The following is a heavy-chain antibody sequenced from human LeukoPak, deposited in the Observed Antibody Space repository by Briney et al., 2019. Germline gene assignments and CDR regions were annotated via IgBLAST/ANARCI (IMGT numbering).Heavy chain of an antibody. CDR3: AKWVDLWSGCSSYYYYYMDV. CDR2: IRYDGSNK. CDR1: GFTFSSYG. V-gene: IGHV3-30*02. J-gene: IGHJ6*03. Sequence: GGSLRLSCAASGFTFSSYGMHWVRQAPGKGLEWVAYIRYDGSNKYYADSVKGRFTISRDNSKNTLYLQMNSLRAEDTAVYYCAKWVDLWSGCSSYYYYYMDVWGKGTTVTVSS. D-gene: IGHD3-3*01.